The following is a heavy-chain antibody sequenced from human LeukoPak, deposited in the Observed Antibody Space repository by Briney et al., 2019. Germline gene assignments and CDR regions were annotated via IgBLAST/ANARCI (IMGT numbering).Heavy chain of an antibody. D-gene: IGHD6-19*01. J-gene: IGHJ4*02. V-gene: IGHV3-7*01. Sequence: SSGSYYWSWVRQPPGKGLEWVANIKQDGGGKYYWDSVKGRFSISRDNARNSLYLQMDSLTAEDTAVYYCARGRYVSGWYPDYFDFWGQGTLVTVSS. CDR2: IKQDGGGK. CDR1: SSGSYY. CDR3: ARGRYVSGWYPDYFDF.